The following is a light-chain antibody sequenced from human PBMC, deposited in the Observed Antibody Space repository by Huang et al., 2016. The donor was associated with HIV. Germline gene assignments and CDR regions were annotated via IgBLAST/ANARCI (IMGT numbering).Light chain of an antibody. V-gene: IGKV3-11*01. CDR1: PSVSSY. CDR3: QQRSNWPT. CDR2: DAS. J-gene: IGKJ3*01. Sequence: EIVLTQSPATLSLSPGERAPLSCRASPSVSSYLAWYQQKPGQAPRLLIYDASTRATGIPARFSGSGAGTDFTLAISSLEPEDFAVYYCQQRSNWPTFGPGTKVDIK.